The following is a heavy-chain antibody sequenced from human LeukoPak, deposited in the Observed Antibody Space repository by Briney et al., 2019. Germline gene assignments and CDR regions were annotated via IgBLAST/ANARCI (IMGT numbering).Heavy chain of an antibody. J-gene: IGHJ5*02. CDR1: GFTFSSYA. CDR2: ISGSGGST. CDR3: AKGSSGYFADL. V-gene: IGHV3-23*01. Sequence: GGSLRLSCAASGFTFSSYAMSWVRQAPGKGLKWVSAISGSGGSTYYADSVKGRFTISRDNSKNTLFLQMNSLRAEDTALYYCAKGSSGYFADLWGQGTLVTVSS. D-gene: IGHD3-22*01.